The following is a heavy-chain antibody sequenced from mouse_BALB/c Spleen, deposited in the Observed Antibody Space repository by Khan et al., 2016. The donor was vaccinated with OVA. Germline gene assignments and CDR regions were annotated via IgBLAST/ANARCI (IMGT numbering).Heavy chain of an antibody. CDR1: GFTFNNYW. D-gene: IGHD2-1*01. CDR3: TCWLSTYALLLDY. CDR2: INPGTGYT. V-gene: IGHV1-7*01. J-gene: IGHJ2*02. Sequence: QVQLKESGAELAKPGASVKMSCKASGFTFNNYWMHWVKQRPGQGLEWIGSINPGTGYTKYNPRFQVKATLTADKSSTTAYMQLTGLTSEDSAVYYCTCWLSTYALLLDYWGQGTSLTVS.